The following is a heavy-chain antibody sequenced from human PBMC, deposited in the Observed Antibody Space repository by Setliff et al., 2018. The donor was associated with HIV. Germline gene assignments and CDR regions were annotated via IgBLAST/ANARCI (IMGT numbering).Heavy chain of an antibody. J-gene: IGHJ6*02. V-gene: IGHV4-34*01. CDR1: GGSLTNYY. Sequence: PSETLSLTCAVYGGSLTNYYWSWIRQSPGKGLEWIGEISDDGTATYTSSLKSRVTISLDTSKKQLSLKVTSVTAADTAIYYCARGRSCESDRCWLYYNYYYGMDVWAQGTAVTVSS. D-gene: IGHD3-10*01. CDR3: ARGRSCESDRCWLYYNYYYGMDV. CDR2: ISDDGTA.